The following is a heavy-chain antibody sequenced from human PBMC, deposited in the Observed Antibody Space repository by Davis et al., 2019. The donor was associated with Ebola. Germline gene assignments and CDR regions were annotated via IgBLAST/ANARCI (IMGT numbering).Heavy chain of an antibody. CDR3: ARALFGASALDI. D-gene: IGHD2-21*01. Sequence: GESLKISCAAPGFPFRSYDMHWVRQATGKGLEWVSAIGDAGDTYYPGSVQGRLTISRENANNSLYLQMNSLRAGDTAVYYCARALFGASALDIWGQGTMVTVSS. CDR1: GFPFRSYD. V-gene: IGHV3-13*01. J-gene: IGHJ3*02. CDR2: IGDAGDT.